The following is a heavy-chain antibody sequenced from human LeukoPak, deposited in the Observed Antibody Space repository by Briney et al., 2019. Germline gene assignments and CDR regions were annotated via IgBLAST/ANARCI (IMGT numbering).Heavy chain of an antibody. CDR1: GYTFTGYY. Sequence: ASVKVSCKASGYTFTGYYMHWVRQAPGQGLEWMGWINPNSGGTNYAQKFQGRVTMTRDTSISTAYMELSRLRSDDTAVYYCARDLGAAQYSSSWYDSDYWGQGTLVTVSS. CDR3: ARDLGAAQYSSSWYDSDY. V-gene: IGHV1-2*02. J-gene: IGHJ4*02. CDR2: INPNSGGT. D-gene: IGHD6-13*01.